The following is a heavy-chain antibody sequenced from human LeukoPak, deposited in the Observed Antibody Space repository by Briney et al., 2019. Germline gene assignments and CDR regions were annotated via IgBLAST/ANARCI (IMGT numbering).Heavy chain of an antibody. D-gene: IGHD2-2*01. CDR3: AKDAPVNIVVVPAANS. J-gene: IGHJ4*02. CDR1: GFTFSSYA. CDR2: ISGGGGNT. V-gene: IGHV3-23*01. Sequence: PGGSLTLSCAASGFTFSSYAMSWLPQAPGKGREWVSAISGGGGNTYYADSGKVRFNISRDNSKNTLYLQMNSMRAEDTAVYYCAKDAPVNIVVVPAANSWGQGTLVTVSS.